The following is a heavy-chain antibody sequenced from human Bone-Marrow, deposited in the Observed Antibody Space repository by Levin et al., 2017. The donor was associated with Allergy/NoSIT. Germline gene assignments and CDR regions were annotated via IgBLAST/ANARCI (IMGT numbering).Heavy chain of an antibody. V-gene: IGHV3-21*01. CDR3: VTERLGEGKEFDY. Sequence: GGSLRLSCAASGLTFINYSLDWVRQTPGKGLEWVSSISRSGTYIYYSDSVKGRFTISRDNANNSLFLQMNGLRAKDTGVYFCVTERLGEGKEFDYWGRGTRVIVSS. CDR1: GLTFINYS. D-gene: IGHD3-9*01. J-gene: IGHJ4*02. CDR2: ISRSGTYI.